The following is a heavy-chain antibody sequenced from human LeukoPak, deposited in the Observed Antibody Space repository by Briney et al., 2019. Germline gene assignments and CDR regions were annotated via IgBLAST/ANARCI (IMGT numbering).Heavy chain of an antibody. CDR1: GYSISSHYY. CDR3: ARGDSMT. D-gene: IGHD2-21*01. Sequence: PSETLSLTCSVSGYSISSHYYWGWIRQPPGKGLEWVGIIYHSGTTYYNPSLKSRVTISVDTSKNQFSLKLRFVTAADTAVYYCARGDSMTWGQGTLVTVSS. J-gene: IGHJ5*02. CDR2: IYHSGTT. V-gene: IGHV4-38-2*02.